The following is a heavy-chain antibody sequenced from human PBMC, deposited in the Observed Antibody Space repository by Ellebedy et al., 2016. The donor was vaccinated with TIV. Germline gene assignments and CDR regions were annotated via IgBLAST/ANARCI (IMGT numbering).Heavy chain of an antibody. D-gene: IGHD3-3*01. Sequence: GESLKISXSASGFTFSSYAMHWVRQAPGKGLEYVSAISSNGGSTYYADSVKGRFTISRDNSKNTLYLQMSSLRAEDTAVYYCARERDDFWSGFDYWGQGTLVTVSS. V-gene: IGHV3-64D*06. CDR2: ISSNGGST. CDR3: ARERDDFWSGFDY. J-gene: IGHJ4*02. CDR1: GFTFSSYA.